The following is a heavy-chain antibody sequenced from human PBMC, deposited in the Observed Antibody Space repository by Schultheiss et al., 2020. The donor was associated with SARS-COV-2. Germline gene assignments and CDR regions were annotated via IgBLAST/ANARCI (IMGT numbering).Heavy chain of an antibody. J-gene: IGHJ5*02. V-gene: IGHV4-61*02. D-gene: IGHD4-11*01. CDR3: ARDQNYSNYDWFDP. CDR1: GGSISSGSYY. CDR2: IYTSGST. Sequence: SQTLSLTCTVSGGSISSGSYYWSWIRQPAGKGLEWIGRIYTSGSTNYNPSLKSRVTMSVDTSKNQFSLKLSSVTAAGTAVYYCARDQNYSNYDWFDPWGQGTLVTVSS.